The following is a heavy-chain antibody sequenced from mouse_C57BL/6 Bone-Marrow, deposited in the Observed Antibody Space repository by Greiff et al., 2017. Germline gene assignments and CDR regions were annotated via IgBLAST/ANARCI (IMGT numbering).Heavy chain of an antibody. J-gene: IGHJ3*01. CDR2: IYPRSGNT. Sequence: VQLVESGAELARPGASVKLSCKASGYTFTSYGISWVKQRTGQGLEWIGEIYPRSGNTYYNEKFKGKATLTADKSSSTAYMELRSLTSEDSAVYFCAREGITTVGGFAYWGQGTLVTVSA. V-gene: IGHV1-81*01. CDR1: GYTFTSYG. CDR3: AREGITTVGGFAY. D-gene: IGHD1-1*01.